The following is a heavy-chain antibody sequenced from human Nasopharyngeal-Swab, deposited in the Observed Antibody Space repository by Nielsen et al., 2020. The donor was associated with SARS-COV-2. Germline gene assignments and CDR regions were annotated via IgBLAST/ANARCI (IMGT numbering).Heavy chain of an antibody. CDR1: GYTFTGYY. Sequence: ASVKVSCKASGYTFTGYYMHWVRKAPGQGLEWMGWINPNSGGTNYAQKFQGWVTMTRDTSISTAYMELSRLRSDDTAVYYCAREMAVAGQGVAFNIWGQGTMVTFSS. J-gene: IGHJ3*02. CDR3: AREMAVAGQGVAFNI. D-gene: IGHD6-19*01. CDR2: INPNSGGT. V-gene: IGHV1-2*04.